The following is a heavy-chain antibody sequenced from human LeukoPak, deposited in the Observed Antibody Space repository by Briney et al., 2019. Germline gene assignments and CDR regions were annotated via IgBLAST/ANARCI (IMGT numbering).Heavy chain of an antibody. J-gene: IGHJ4*02. V-gene: IGHV3-7*04. CDR2: IKPDGSEK. CDR3: ARDRPSGWYLQYYFNY. D-gene: IGHD6-19*01. Sequence: GGSLRLSCVVSGFTFSNYWMRWVRQAPGKGLEWVANIKPDGSEKNYVDSVKGRFTISRGNAKNSLYLQMNSLRAEDTAVYYCARDRPSGWYLQYYFNYWGQGNLVTVS. CDR1: GFTFSNYW.